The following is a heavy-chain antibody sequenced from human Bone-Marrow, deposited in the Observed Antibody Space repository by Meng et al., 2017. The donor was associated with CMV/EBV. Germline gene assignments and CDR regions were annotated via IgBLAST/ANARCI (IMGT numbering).Heavy chain of an antibody. CDR1: GFTFSSYA. CDR2: VSGSGGAT. CDR3: AKSGVPRRLVGYHLDY. J-gene: IGHJ4*02. Sequence: GESLKISCAASGFTFSSYAMSWVRQAPGKGLEWVSVVSGSGGATFYRDSVEGRLTISRDNSRNTVYLHMNGLRGEDTAIYYCAKSGVPRRLVGYHLDYWGRGTRVTVSS. V-gene: IGHV3-23*01. D-gene: IGHD2-15*01.